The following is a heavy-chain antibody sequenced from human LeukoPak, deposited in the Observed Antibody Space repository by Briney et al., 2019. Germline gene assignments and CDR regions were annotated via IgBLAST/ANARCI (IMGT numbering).Heavy chain of an antibody. CDR2: IYTSGST. J-gene: IGHJ4*02. D-gene: IGHD6-13*01. V-gene: IGHV4-4*07. CDR3: ARDFPLHSSSWGGIDY. Sequence: SETLSLTCTVSGGSISSYYWSWIRQPAGKGLEWIGRIYTSGSTTYNPSLKSRVTMSVDTSKNQFSLKLSSVTAADTAVYYCARDFPLHSSSWGGIDYWGQGTLVTVSS. CDR1: GGSISSYY.